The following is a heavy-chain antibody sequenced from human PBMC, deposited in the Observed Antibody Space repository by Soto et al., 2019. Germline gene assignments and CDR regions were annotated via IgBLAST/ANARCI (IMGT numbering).Heavy chain of an antibody. CDR3: VRYPDFLDY. Sequence: DVQLVESGGGVVQPGGSLRLSCAASGFTFSSYSMNWIRRAPGKGLEWVAYISRRGVVHYAGSVEGRFTISRDNAKNSLYLQMNSLTVEDTAFYYCVRYPDFLDYWGQGTLVTVSS. J-gene: IGHJ4*02. V-gene: IGHV3-48*01. CDR1: GFTFSSYS. CDR2: ISRRGVV.